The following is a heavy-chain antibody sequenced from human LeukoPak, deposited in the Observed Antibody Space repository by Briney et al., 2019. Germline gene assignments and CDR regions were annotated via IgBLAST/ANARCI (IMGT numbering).Heavy chain of an antibody. D-gene: IGHD3-10*01. CDR1: GFTFSSFG. Sequence: GGSLRLSCAASGFTFSSFGMNWVRQAPGKGLEWVSYISYSSSLTDYADSVKGRFTISRDNAKNSLSLQLNSLRDEDTAVYFCAKVIRGGYGMDVWGQGTMVTVSS. J-gene: IGHJ6*02. V-gene: IGHV3-48*02. CDR2: ISYSSSLT. CDR3: AKVIRGGYGMDV.